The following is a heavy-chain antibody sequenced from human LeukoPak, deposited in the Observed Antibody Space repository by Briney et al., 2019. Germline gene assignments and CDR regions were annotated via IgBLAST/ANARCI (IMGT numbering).Heavy chain of an antibody. CDR2: IHHSGST. D-gene: IGHD3-10*01. Sequence: PSETLSLTCTLSGGAVSSDYWSWIRQPPGKRLEWIGYIHHSGSTYYNPSLESRVTMSVDTSKSLLSLKLTSVTAADTAVYYCARDSLWFGEAYGMDVWGQGTTVFVSS. CDR3: ARDSLWFGEAYGMDV. CDR1: GGAVSSDY. V-gene: IGHV4-59*02. J-gene: IGHJ6*02.